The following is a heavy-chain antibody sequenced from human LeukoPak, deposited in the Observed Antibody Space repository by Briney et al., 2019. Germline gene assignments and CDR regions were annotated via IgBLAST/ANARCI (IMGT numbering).Heavy chain of an antibody. CDR1: GFTFSSYS. Sequence: KTGGSLRLSCAASGFTFSSYSMNWVRQAPGKGLEWVSSISSSSNYIYYADSVKGRFTISRDNAKNSLYLQMNSLRAEDTAVYYCARIKWIQHAFDPWGQGTLVTVSS. D-gene: IGHD5-18*01. V-gene: IGHV3-21*01. CDR3: ARIKWIQHAFDP. CDR2: ISSSSNYI. J-gene: IGHJ5*02.